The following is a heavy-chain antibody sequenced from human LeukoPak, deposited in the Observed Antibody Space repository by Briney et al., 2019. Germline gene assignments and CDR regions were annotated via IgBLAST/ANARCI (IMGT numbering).Heavy chain of an antibody. V-gene: IGHV3-48*03. CDR2: ISATGNTI. CDR1: GFTFSSYE. CDR3: ARDGGSYLQPTDY. J-gene: IGHJ4*02. D-gene: IGHD1-26*01. Sequence: PGGSLRLSCAASGFTFSSYEMNWVRQAPGKGLEWVSYISATGNTIFYADSVKGRFTVSRDNAKNSLYLQMSSLRAEDTAVYHCARDGGSYLQPTDYWGQGTLVTVSS.